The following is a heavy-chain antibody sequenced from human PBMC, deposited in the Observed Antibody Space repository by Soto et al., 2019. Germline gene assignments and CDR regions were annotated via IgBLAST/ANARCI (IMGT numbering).Heavy chain of an antibody. V-gene: IGHV1-69*13. CDR1: GGTFSSYA. D-gene: IGHD2-2*01. CDR3: ARANVVVVPGNWFDP. Sequence: SVKVSCKASGGTFSSYAISWVRQAPGQGLEWMGGIIPIFGTANYAQKFQGRVTITADESTSTAYMELSSLRSEDTAVYYCARANVVVVPGNWFDPWGQGTLVTVSS. CDR2: IIPIFGTA. J-gene: IGHJ5*02.